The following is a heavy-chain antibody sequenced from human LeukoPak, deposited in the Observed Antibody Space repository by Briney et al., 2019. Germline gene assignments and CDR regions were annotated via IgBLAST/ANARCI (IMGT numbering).Heavy chain of an antibody. CDR1: GYTFTGYY. Sequence: ASVKVSCKASGYTFTGYYMHWVRQAPGQGLEWMGWINPNSGGTTYAQKFQGGVTMTRDTSISTAYMELSRLRSDDTAVYYCARSDIVVVPAAISFDYWGQGTLVTVSS. CDR3: ARSDIVVVPAAISFDY. D-gene: IGHD2-2*01. J-gene: IGHJ4*02. CDR2: INPNSGGT. V-gene: IGHV1-2*02.